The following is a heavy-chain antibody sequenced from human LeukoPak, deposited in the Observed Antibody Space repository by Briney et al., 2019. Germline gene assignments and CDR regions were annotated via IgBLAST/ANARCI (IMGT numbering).Heavy chain of an antibody. CDR1: GFTFSTYS. J-gene: IGHJ2*01. CDR3: TRDRAAPTWFFDL. CDR2: ISGDSNTI. D-gene: IGHD2-15*01. V-gene: IGHV3-48*02. Sequence: GGSLRLSCAASGFTFSTYSMNWVRQAPGERLEWLSYISGDSNTIYYADSVKGRFTISRDNAKTSLYLQMNTLRDEDTAVYYCTRDRAAPTWFFDLWGRGTLVLVSS.